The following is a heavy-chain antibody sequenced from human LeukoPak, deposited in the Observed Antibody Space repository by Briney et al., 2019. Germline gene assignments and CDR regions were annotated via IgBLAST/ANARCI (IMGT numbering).Heavy chain of an antibody. D-gene: IGHD3-22*01. CDR1: GYTFTEHY. CDR2: IYSKSGAT. J-gene: IGHJ4*02. CDR3: ARLSSSGLYYFDY. Sequence: ASVTVSCKASGYTFTEHYMHGLRQAPGQGLEWMGWIYSKSGATNYAQQFHGRVTMTRDTSITTVYMELSSLKSDDTAVYYCARLSSSGLYYFDYWGQGTLVTVSS. V-gene: IGHV1-2*02.